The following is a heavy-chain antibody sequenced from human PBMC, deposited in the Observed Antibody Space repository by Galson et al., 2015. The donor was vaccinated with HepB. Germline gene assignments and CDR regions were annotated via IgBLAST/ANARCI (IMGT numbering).Heavy chain of an antibody. CDR1: GYTLTELS. V-gene: IGHV1-24*01. J-gene: IGHJ3*02. CDR2: FDPEDGET. D-gene: IGHD2-15*01. CDR3: ATRRPEGGAFDI. Sequence: SVKVSCKVSGYTLTELSMHWVRQAPGKGLEWMGGFDPEDGETIYAQKFQGRVTMTEDTSTDTAYMELSSLRSEDTAVYYCATRRPEGGAFDIWGQGTMVTVSS.